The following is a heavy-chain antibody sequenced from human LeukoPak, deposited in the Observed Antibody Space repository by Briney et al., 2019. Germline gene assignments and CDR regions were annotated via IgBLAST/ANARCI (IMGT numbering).Heavy chain of an antibody. CDR2: INPSGGST. CDR1: GYTLTELS. V-gene: IGHV1-46*01. Sequence: ASVKVSCKVSGYTLTELSMHWVRQAPGQGLEWMGIINPSGGSTSYAQKFQGRVTMTRDTSTSTVYMELSSLRSEDTAVYYCARDYYGSGSYYDYWGQGTLVTVSS. D-gene: IGHD3-10*01. CDR3: ARDYYGSGSYYDY. J-gene: IGHJ4*02.